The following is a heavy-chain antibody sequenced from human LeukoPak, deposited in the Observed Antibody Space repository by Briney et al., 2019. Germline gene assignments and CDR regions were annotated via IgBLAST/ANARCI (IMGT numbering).Heavy chain of an antibody. CDR2: MNTKSGYT. V-gene: IGHV1-8*03. CDR1: GGSFSSYS. J-gene: IGHJ4*02. CDR3: ARVDGSPDY. D-gene: IGHD2-15*01. Sequence: ASVKVSCKASGGSFSSYSISWVRQATGQRLEWMGWMNTKSGYTGHAQKFRGRVTFTMNPSASTVYMELSSLRSEDTAVYYCARVDGSPDYWGQGTLVTVSS.